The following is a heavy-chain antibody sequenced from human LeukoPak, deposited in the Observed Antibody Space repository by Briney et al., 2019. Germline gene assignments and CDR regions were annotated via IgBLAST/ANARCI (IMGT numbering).Heavy chain of an antibody. J-gene: IGHJ4*02. Sequence: GGSLRLSCAASGFTVSSNYMSWVRQAPGKGLECVGFIRNKAYGGATDHAASVKGRFTISRDDSKSIAYLQMNSLKTEDTAVYYCTRGVYYFDYWGQGTLVTVSS. V-gene: IGHV3-71*01. CDR1: GFTVSSNY. CDR2: IRNKAYGGAT. CDR3: TRGVYYFDY.